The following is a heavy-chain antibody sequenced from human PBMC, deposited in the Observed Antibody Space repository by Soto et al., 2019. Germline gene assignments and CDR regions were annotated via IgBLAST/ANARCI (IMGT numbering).Heavy chain of an antibody. J-gene: IGHJ5*02. CDR1: GGSISSYY. CDR2: IYYSGST. Sequence: QVQLQESGPGVVKPSETLSLTCTVSGGSISSYYWSWIRQPPGKGLEWIGYIYYSGSTNYNPSLKSRVTISVDTSKNQFSLKLSSVTAADTAVYYCARELFGRSVWFDPWGQGTLVTVSS. V-gene: IGHV4-59*01. CDR3: ARELFGRSVWFDP. D-gene: IGHD3-10*01.